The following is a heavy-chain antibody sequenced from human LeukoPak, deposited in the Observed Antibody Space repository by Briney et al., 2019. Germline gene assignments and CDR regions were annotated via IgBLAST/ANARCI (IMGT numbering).Heavy chain of an antibody. V-gene: IGHV5-51*03. J-gene: IGHJ3*02. CDR1: GYSFTSYW. CDR3: ARVNSGSYWVGAFDI. Sequence: PGESLKISCKCSGYSFTSYWIGWVRQMPGKGLEWMGIIYPGDSDTRYSPSFQGQVTISADKSISTAYLQWSSLKASDTAMYYCARVNSGSYWVGAFDIWGQGTMVTVSS. CDR2: IYPGDSDT. D-gene: IGHD1-26*01.